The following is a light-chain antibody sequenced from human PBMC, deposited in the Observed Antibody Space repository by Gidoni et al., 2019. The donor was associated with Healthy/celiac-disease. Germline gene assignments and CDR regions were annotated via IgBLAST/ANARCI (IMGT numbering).Light chain of an antibody. CDR1: QSVSSY. J-gene: IGKJ4*01. Sequence: EIVLTQSPATLSLSPGERATLSCRAGQSVSSYLAWYQQKPGQAPRLLIYDASNRATGIPARFSGSGSGTDFTLTISSLEPEDFAVYYCQQRSNWPTFXGXTKVEIK. CDR2: DAS. CDR3: QQRSNWPT. V-gene: IGKV3-11*01.